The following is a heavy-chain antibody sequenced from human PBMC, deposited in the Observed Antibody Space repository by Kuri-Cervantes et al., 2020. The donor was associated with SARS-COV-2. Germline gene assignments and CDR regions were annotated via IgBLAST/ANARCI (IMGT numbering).Heavy chain of an antibody. CDR1: GFTFSSYA. CDR3: AKDGDPDY. CDR2: IYSGGSST. D-gene: IGHD2-21*01. V-gene: IGHV3-23*03. J-gene: IGHJ4*02. Sequence: GESLKISCTASGFTFSSYAMSWVRQAPGKGLEWVSVIYSGGSSTYYADSVKGRFTTSRDNSKNTLYLQMNSLRAEDTAVYYCAKDGDPDYWGQGTLVTVSS.